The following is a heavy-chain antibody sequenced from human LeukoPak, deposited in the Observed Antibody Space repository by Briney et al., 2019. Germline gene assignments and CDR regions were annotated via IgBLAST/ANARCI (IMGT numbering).Heavy chain of an antibody. D-gene: IGHD3-22*01. CDR2: IYPGDSDT. Sequence: GESLKISCKGSGYSFTSYWIGWVRQLPGKGLEWMGIIYPGDSDTRYSPSFQGQVTISADKSTSTAYLQWSSLKASDTAMYYCARLPYYDSSGYYYFDYWGQGTLVTVSS. CDR1: GYSFTSYW. CDR3: ARLPYYDSSGYYYFDY. V-gene: IGHV5-51*01. J-gene: IGHJ4*02.